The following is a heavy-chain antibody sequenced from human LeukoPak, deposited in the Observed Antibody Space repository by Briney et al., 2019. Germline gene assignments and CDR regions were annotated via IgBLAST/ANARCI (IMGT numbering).Heavy chain of an antibody. CDR3: ARDQGYSSSWYWFDP. Sequence: SETLSLTCTVSGGSISSSSYYWGWIRQPPGKGLEWIGSIYYSGSTYYNPSLKSRVTISVDTSKNQFSLKLSSVTAADTAVYYCARDQGYSSSWYWFDPWGQGTLVTVSS. V-gene: IGHV4-39*07. J-gene: IGHJ5*02. D-gene: IGHD6-13*01. CDR2: IYYSGST. CDR1: GGSISSSSYY.